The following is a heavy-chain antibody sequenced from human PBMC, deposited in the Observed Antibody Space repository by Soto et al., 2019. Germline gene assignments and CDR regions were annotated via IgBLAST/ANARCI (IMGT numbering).Heavy chain of an antibody. CDR3: ARGDRITGTTVVPQYNWFDP. V-gene: IGHV1-69*01. Sequence: QVQLVQSGAEVKKPGSSVKVSCKASGGTFSSYAISWVRQAPGQGLEWMGGIIPIFGTANYAQKFQGRVTITADESTSTAYMELSSLRSEDTAVYYCARGDRITGTTVVPQYNWFDPWGQGTLVTVSS. J-gene: IGHJ5*02. CDR2: IIPIFGTA. D-gene: IGHD1-7*01. CDR1: GGTFSSYA.